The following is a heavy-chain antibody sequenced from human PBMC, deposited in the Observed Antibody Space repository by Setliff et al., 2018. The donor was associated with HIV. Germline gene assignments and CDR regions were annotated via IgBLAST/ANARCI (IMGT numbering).Heavy chain of an antibody. CDR1: GGPFSSTS. CDR2: ISYSGNT. Sequence: PSETLSLTCTVSGGPFSSTSWSWIRQFPGQGLEWIGYISYSGNTNYNPSLKSRVTISIDTSKNRFFLKLSSVTAADTAIYYCARDLHQPGHFYYVDVWGKGTAVTVSS. V-gene: IGHV4-59*01. J-gene: IGHJ6*04. D-gene: IGHD3-16*01. CDR3: ARDLHQPGHFYYVDV.